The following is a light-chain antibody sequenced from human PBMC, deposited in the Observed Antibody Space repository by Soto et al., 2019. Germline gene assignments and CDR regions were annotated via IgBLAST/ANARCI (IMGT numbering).Light chain of an antibody. Sequence: QSVLTQPPSVSGAPGQRVTISCTGSSSNIGAGYDVHWYQQLPGTAPKLLIYGNSNRPSGVPDRFSGSKSGTSASLAITGLQAEDEADYYSQSYDSSLSGVVCGGGTQLTVL. CDR1: SSNIGAGYD. V-gene: IGLV1-40*01. J-gene: IGLJ2*01. CDR2: GNS. CDR3: QSYDSSLSGVV.